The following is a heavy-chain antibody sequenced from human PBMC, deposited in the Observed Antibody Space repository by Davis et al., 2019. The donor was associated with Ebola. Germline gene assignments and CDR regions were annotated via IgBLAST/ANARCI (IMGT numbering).Heavy chain of an antibody. J-gene: IGHJ4*02. Sequence: PSETLSLTCTVSGGSNSSYYWSWIRQPPGKGLEWIGYIYYSGSTNYNPSLKSRVTISVDTSKNQFSLKLSPVTAADTAVYYCARLHSSQQLARDYWGQGTLVTVSS. D-gene: IGHD6-13*01. V-gene: IGHV4-59*01. CDR1: GGSNSSYY. CDR2: IYYSGST. CDR3: ARLHSSQQLARDY.